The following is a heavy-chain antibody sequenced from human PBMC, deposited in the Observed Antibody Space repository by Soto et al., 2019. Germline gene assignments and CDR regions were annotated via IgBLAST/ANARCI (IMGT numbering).Heavy chain of an antibody. J-gene: IGHJ4*02. CDR1: GFTFGSYA. Sequence: GGSLRLSCAASGFTFGSYAVAWIRQAPGKGLEWVSVIGSDNGDIQYADSVKGRFTISRDNSKNTLYLQMNSLTAEDTAVYYCAEYSTTGASRYFDFWGQGTLVTVS. V-gene: IGHV3-23*01. CDR3: AEYSTTGASRYFDF. CDR2: IGSDNGDI. D-gene: IGHD1-1*01.